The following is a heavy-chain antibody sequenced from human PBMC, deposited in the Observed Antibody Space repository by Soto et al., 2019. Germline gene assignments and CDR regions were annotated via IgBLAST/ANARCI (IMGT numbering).Heavy chain of an antibody. CDR1: GDSISSSNW. D-gene: IGHD2-15*01. Sequence: QVQLQESGPGLVKPSGTLSLTCAVSGDSISSSNWWSWVRQPPGKGLEWIGEIYHSGPTNYNPSLQTRVTISVDNSENQFSLNLSSVTAADTALYYCARLSRRVNFTDASGHHHLDDWGQGNLVTVSS. V-gene: IGHV4-4*02. CDR3: ARLSRRVNFTDASGHHHLDD. J-gene: IGHJ4*02. CDR2: IYHSGPT.